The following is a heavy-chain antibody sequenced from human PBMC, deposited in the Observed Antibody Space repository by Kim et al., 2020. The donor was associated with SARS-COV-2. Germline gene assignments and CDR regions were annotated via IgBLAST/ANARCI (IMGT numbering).Heavy chain of an antibody. CDR2: IKQDGSEK. V-gene: IGHV3-7*03. D-gene: IGHD3-10*01. CDR3: ARSLASYYYGSGSYYNEYYFDY. J-gene: IGHJ4*02. Sequence: GGSLRLSCAASGFTFSSYWMSWVRQAPGKGLEWVANIKQDGSEKYYVDSVKGRFTISRDNAKNSLYLQMNSLRAEDTAVYYCARSLASYYYGSGSYYNEYYFDYWGQGTLVTVSS. CDR1: GFTFSSYW.